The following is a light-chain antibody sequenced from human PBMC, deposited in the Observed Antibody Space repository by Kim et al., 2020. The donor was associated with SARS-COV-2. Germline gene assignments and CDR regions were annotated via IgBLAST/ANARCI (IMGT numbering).Light chain of an antibody. CDR3: QQYRRFPYT. V-gene: IGKV1-5*03. CDR1: QAIGTW. CDR2: RAS. Sequence: ASVGDRVTITCRASQAIGTWLAWYQQRPGKAPHLLIYRASTLESGVPSGFIGSGSGTEFTLTIGSLQPDDFATYYCQQYRRFPYTFGQGTKVDIK. J-gene: IGKJ2*01.